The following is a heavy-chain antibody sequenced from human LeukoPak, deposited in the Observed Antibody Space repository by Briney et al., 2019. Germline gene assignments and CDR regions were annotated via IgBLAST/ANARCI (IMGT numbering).Heavy chain of an antibody. J-gene: IGHJ4*02. CDR1: RFTFSSYA. D-gene: IGHD3-16*01. CDR2: ISYDGGNK. Sequence: GGSLRLSCAASRFTFSSYAMHWVRQAPGKGLEWVAVISYDGGNKYYADSVKGRFTISRDNFKNTLYLQMNSLRAEDTAVYYCARDPLGDATYYFDYWGQGTLVTVSS. V-gene: IGHV3-30-3*01. CDR3: ARDPLGDATYYFDY.